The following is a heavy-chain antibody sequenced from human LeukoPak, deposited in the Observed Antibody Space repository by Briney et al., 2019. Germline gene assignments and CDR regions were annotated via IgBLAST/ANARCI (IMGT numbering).Heavy chain of an antibody. CDR1: GFTFSSYA. J-gene: IGHJ4*02. Sequence: GGSLRLSCAASGFTFSSYAMSWVRQAPGKGLEWVSAISGSGGSTYYADSVKGRFTISRDNSKNTLYLQMNSLRAEDTAVYYCAKVGRYYYDSSGYRPLGYWGQGTLVTVSS. CDR2: ISGSGGST. V-gene: IGHV3-23*01. CDR3: AKVGRYYYDSSGYRPLGY. D-gene: IGHD3-22*01.